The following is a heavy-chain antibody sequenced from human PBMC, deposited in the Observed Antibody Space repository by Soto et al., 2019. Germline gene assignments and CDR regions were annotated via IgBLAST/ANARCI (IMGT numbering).Heavy chain of an antibody. Sequence: SETLSLTCAVYGGSFSGYYWTWIRQPPGTGLEWIGEINHSGSTNYNPSLKSRVTISIDTSKNQFSLKLSSVTAADTAVYYCARQRYDILTGYYNYGMDVWGQGTTVTVSS. CDR3: ARQRYDILTGYYNYGMDV. J-gene: IGHJ6*02. CDR1: GGSFSGYY. CDR2: INHSGST. D-gene: IGHD3-9*01. V-gene: IGHV4-34*01.